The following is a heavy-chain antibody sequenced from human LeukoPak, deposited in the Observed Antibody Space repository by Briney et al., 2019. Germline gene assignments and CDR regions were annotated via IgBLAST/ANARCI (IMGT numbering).Heavy chain of an antibody. CDR3: APATMTFDY. CDR1: GYSFIDYY. D-gene: IGHD5-24*01. Sequence: ASVKVSCKASGYSFIDYYMNWVRQAPGQGLEWMGWINPKSGGTNYAQKFQDRVTMTTDTSISTAYMELSRLTSDDTAVYYCAPATMTFDYWGQGTLVTVSS. CDR2: INPKSGGT. J-gene: IGHJ4*02. V-gene: IGHV1-2*02.